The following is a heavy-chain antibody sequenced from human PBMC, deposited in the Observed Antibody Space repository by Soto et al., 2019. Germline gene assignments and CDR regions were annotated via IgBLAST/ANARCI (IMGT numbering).Heavy chain of an antibody. Sequence: GGSLRLSCAASGITLATYATSWVGWVRQAPGKGLEWVSVISGSGDNTQYADSVKGRFTISRDNSKNTLYLQMNSLRAEDTAVYYCATYKRHFDYWGQGSLVTVSS. CDR3: ATYKRHFDY. CDR1: GITLATYA. D-gene: IGHD1-20*01. CDR2: ISGSGDNT. V-gene: IGHV3-23*01. J-gene: IGHJ4*02.